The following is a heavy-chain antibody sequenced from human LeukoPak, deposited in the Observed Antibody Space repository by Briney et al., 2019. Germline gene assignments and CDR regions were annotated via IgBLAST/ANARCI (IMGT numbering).Heavy chain of an antibody. CDR2: IYYSGST. CDR1: GGSISSGGYY. J-gene: IGHJ6*02. V-gene: IGHV4-31*03. Sequence: SQTLSLTCTVSGGSISSGGYYWSWIRQHPGKGLEWIGYIYYSGSTYYNPSLKSRVTISVDTSKNQFSLKLSSVTAADTAVYYCVRDHLCGMDVWGQGTTVTVSS. CDR3: VRDHLCGMDV.